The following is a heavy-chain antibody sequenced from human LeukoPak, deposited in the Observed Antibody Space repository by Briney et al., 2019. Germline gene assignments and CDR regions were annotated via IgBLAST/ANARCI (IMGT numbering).Heavy chain of an antibody. D-gene: IGHD6-13*01. J-gene: IGHJ6*02. CDR3: ARVRIGQQLDKYYYYAMDV. V-gene: IGHV1-2*02. CDR1: GYTFTDYY. Sequence: ASVKVSCKASGYTFTDYYMHWVRQAPGQGLEWMGWINSNSGGTNYAQKFQGRVTMTTDTSISTAYMEVSRLRSDGTAVYYCARVRIGQQLDKYYYYAMDVWGQGTTVTVSS. CDR2: INSNSGGT.